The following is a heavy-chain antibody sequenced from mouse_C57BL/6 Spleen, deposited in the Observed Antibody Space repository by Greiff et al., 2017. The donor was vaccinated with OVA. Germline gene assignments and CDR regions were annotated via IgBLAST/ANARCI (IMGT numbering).Heavy chain of an antibody. D-gene: IGHD1-1*01. CDR1: GFSFTSYG. J-gene: IGHJ4*01. V-gene: IGHV2-2*01. CDR2: IWSGGST. Sequence: VQGVESGPGLVQPSQSLSITCTVSGFSFTSYGVHWVRQSPGKGLEWLGVIWSGGSTDYNADFISSLSISKVNSKSQVFFKMNSLQADDTAIYYCARKCITTGVAPYAMDDWGQGTSVTVSS. CDR3: ARKCITTGVAPYAMDD.